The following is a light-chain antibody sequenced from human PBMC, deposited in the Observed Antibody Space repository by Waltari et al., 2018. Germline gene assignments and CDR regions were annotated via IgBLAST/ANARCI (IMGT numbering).Light chain of an antibody. CDR1: QSVGTY. Sequence: EIVLTQSPATLSLSPGETATLSCRASQSVGTYLAWYQQKPGQAPRLLIYDASNRATGIPHRFRGSGSGTDFTLTISSLEPEDFALYYCQQRSSWTPHTFGQGARLEIK. CDR2: DAS. V-gene: IGKV3-11*01. CDR3: QQRSSWTPHT. J-gene: IGKJ2*01.